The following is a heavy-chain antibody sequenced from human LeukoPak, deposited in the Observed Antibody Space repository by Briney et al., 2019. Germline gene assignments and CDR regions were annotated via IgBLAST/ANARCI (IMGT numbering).Heavy chain of an antibody. Sequence: SETLSLTCTVSGGSISSGSYYWSWIRQAGGKGLEWIERIYSSGSTNYNPSGKSRITISVDTSNNQFSLNLRSVTAAATAVYYCARNVRLGSGELSFAPFKNWFDPWGQGTLVTVSS. CDR3: ARNVRLGSGELSFAPFKNWFDP. CDR2: IYSSGST. J-gene: IGHJ5*02. V-gene: IGHV4-61*02. CDR1: GGSISSGSYY. D-gene: IGHD3-16*02.